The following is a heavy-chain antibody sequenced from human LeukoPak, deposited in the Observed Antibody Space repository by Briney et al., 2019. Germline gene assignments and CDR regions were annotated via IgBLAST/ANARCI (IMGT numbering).Heavy chain of an antibody. CDR1: GLIFSNYY. CDR2: IQEDGSAT. CDR3: ARRKEVQTTFDC. Sequence: GGSLRLSCAAYGLIFSNYYMGWVRQAPGKGLEWVANIQEDGSATYYVDSVKGRFTISRDNAKNSLDLQMNSLRAEDTAVYFCARRKEVQTTFDCWGQGTLVTVSS. J-gene: IGHJ4*02. D-gene: IGHD1-14*01. V-gene: IGHV3-7*01.